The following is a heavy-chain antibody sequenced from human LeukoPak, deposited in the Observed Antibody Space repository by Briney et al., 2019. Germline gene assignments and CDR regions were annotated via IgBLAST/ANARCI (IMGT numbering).Heavy chain of an antibody. CDR2: IGYDGSDK. D-gene: IGHD5-24*01. V-gene: IGHV3-30*02. Sequence: PGGSLRLSCAASGFTFSTHGMHWVRQAPGKGLEWVTFIGYDGSDKYYSDSVKGRFTISRDNSKNTLYLQMNSLRAEDTAVCYCAKDRGMATIKDYWGQGTLVTVSS. CDR1: GFTFSTHG. J-gene: IGHJ4*02. CDR3: AKDRGMATIKDY.